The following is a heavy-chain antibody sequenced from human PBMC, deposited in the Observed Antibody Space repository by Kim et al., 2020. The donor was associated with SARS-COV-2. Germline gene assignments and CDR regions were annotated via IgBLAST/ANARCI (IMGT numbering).Heavy chain of an antibody. D-gene: IGHD3-10*01. V-gene: IGHV3-33*01. Sequence: GGSLRLSCAASGFTFSSYGMHWVRQAPGKGLEWVAVIWYDGSNKYYADSVKGRFTISRDNSKNTLYLQMNSPRAEDTAVYYCAREGSGSYPDYWGQGTLVTVSS. CDR1: GFTFSSYG. CDR3: AREGSGSYPDY. J-gene: IGHJ4*02. CDR2: IWYDGSNK.